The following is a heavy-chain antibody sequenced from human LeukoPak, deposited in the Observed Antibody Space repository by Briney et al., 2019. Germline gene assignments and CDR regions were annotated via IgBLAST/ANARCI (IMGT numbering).Heavy chain of an antibody. V-gene: IGHV3-7*01. CDR1: GFTFRSYW. CDR3: ARVRYMDV. J-gene: IGHJ6*03. CDR2: INEDGSEK. Sequence: PGGSLRLSCEVSGFTFRSYWMHWVRQAPGKGLEWVANINEDGSEKNYVDSVKGRFTISRDNAKNSLYLQMNSLRAEDTAVYYCARVRYMDVWGQGTTVTVSS.